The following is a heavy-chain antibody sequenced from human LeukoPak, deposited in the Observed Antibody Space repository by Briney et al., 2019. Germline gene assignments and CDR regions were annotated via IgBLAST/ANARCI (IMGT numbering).Heavy chain of an antibody. CDR2: ITVNGGDI. D-gene: IGHD4-17*01. J-gene: IGHJ3*02. CDR3: AKDPNGDYVGAFDS. CDR1: GFTFSSYA. V-gene: IGHV3-23*01. Sequence: GGSLRLSCAASGFTFSSYAMTWVRQAPGKRLEWVSSITVNGGDISYADSVKGRFTISRDNSKNTLYLQMNSLRAEDTAVYYCAKDPNGDYVGAFDSWDQGTRVTVSS.